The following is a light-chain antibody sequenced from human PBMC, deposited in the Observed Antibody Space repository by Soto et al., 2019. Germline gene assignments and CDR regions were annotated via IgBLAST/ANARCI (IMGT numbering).Light chain of an antibody. V-gene: IGKV1-39*01. CDR3: QQSYFTPPWT. J-gene: IGKJ1*01. Sequence: DIQMTQSPSSLSASIGDRVTITCRASQSISSYLNWYQQKPGKAPKLLIYSASNLQSGVPSRFSGSGSGTDFSLTISSLQPQDFATYYCQQSYFTPPWTFGQGTKVEIK. CDR2: SAS. CDR1: QSISSY.